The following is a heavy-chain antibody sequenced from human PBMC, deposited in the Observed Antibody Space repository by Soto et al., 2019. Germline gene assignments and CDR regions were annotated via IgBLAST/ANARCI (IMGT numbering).Heavy chain of an antibody. CDR3: ARDQDSGYVINLLYFYNMDV. CDR1: GGTFSSYA. V-gene: IGHV1-69*12. J-gene: IGHJ6*02. CDR2: IIPIFGTA. D-gene: IGHD5-12*01. Sequence: QVQLVQSGAEVKKPGSSVKVSCKASGGTFSSYAISWVRQAPGQGLEWMGGIIPIFGTANYAQKFQGRVTITADESTSTAYMELSSLRSEDTGVYYCARDQDSGYVINLLYFYNMDVWGQGTTVTVSS.